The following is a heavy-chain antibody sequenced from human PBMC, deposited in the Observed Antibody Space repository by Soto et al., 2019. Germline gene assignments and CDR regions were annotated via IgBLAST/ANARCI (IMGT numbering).Heavy chain of an antibody. V-gene: IGHV1-18*01. CDR1: GYTFTAYG. CDR2: IGVYTGNT. Sequence: ASVKVSCKASGYTFTAYGFNWVRQAPGQGLEWMGWIGVYTGNTNYAQNLQGRVTMTTDTSTRTAYMELRGLRSDDTAVYYCARGRAYCGGDCYMLDYWGKGTPVTVSS. CDR3: ARGRAYCGGDCYMLDY. D-gene: IGHD2-21*02. J-gene: IGHJ4*02.